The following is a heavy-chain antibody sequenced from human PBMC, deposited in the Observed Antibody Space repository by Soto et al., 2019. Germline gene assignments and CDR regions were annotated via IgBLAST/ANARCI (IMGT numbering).Heavy chain of an antibody. CDR1: GYTFTSYA. V-gene: IGHV1-3*01. Sequence: ASVKVSCKASGYTFTSYAMHWVRQAPGQRLEWMGWINAGNGNTKYSQKFQGRVTITRDTSASTAYMELGSLRSEDTAVYYCASEAIAAAAVYGMDVWGHGTTVTGSS. CDR2: INAGNGNT. D-gene: IGHD6-13*01. J-gene: IGHJ6*02. CDR3: ASEAIAAAAVYGMDV.